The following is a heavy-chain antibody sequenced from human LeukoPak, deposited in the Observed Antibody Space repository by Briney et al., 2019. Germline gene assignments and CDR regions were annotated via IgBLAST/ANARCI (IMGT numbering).Heavy chain of an antibody. CDR2: INHSGST. CDR3: ARRRYGGNSGFLTG. Sequence: SETLSLTCAVYGGSFSGYYWSWIRLPPGKGLEWIGEINHSGSTNYNPSLKSRVTISVDTSKNQFSLKLSSVTAADTAVYYCARRRYGGNSGFLTGWGQGTLVTVSS. D-gene: IGHD4-23*01. CDR1: GGSFSGYY. V-gene: IGHV4-34*01. J-gene: IGHJ4*02.